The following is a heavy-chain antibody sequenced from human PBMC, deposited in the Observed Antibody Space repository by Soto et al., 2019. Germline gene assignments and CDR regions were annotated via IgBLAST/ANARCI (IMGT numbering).Heavy chain of an antibody. J-gene: IGHJ4*02. D-gene: IGHD6-19*01. CDR2: IYYSGST. CDR1: GGSISSSSYY. Sequence: PSETLSLTCTVSGGSISSSSYYWGWIRQPPGKGLEWIGSIYYSGSTYYNPSLKSRVTISVDTSKNQFSLKLSSVTAADTAVYYCARHVTVAGIFLPEDYFDYWGQGTLVTVSS. V-gene: IGHV4-39*01. CDR3: ARHVTVAGIFLPEDYFDY.